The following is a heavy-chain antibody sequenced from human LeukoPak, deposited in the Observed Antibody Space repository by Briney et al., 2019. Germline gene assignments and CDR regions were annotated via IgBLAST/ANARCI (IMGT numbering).Heavy chain of an antibody. CDR2: INRDGSST. D-gene: IGHD1-26*01. Sequence: GGSLRLSRAASGFTFSSIWMQWVRQAPGKGLVWVSRINRDGSSTIYADSVKGRFTISRDNATNTLYLQMNSLTAEDTAVYYCARDLWGAGDCWGQGSLVTVSS. CDR3: ARDLWGAGDC. CDR1: GFTFSSIW. J-gene: IGHJ4*02. V-gene: IGHV3-74*01.